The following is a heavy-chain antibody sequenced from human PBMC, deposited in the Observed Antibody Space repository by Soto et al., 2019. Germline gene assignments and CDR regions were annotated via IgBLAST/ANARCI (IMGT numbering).Heavy chain of an antibody. Sequence: EVHLLESGGGLVQPGGSLRLSCTASGFTFSSYAMSWVRQAPGKGLEWVSGIVGSGSSTYYADSVKGRFTISRDNSKSTLYLQMDSVRADDSALDFGSKAGGDCGCGSCYSNQGVYWGQGTLVNVS. J-gene: IGHJ4*02. V-gene: IGHV3-23*01. CDR1: GFTFSSYA. D-gene: IGHD2-15*01. CDR3: SKAGGDCGCGSCYSNQGVY. CDR2: IVGSGSST.